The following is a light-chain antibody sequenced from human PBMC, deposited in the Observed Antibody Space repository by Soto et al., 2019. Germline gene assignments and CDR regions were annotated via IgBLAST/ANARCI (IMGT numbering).Light chain of an antibody. CDR1: QSVSSN. J-gene: IGKJ3*01. Sequence: RSFPPGECATLSCRASQSVSSNLAWYQQKPGQAPRLLIYGVSSRATGIPDRFSGSGSGTAFTLTLSSLEPEDFAVPNCEHHGNSGVTFGPGTKVDIK. CDR2: GVS. V-gene: IGKV3-20*01. CDR3: EHHGNSGVT.